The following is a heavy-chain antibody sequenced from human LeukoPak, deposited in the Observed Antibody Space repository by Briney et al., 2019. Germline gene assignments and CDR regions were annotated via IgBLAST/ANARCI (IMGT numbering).Heavy chain of an antibody. V-gene: IGHV3-33*01. CDR2: IWYDGSNK. CDR3: ARDPGDSSGWYYYYGMDV. Sequence: PGGSLRLSCAASGFTFSSYGMHWVRQAPGKGLEWVAVIWYDGSNKYYADSVKGRFTISRDNSKNTLYLQMNSLRAEDTAVYYCARDPGDSSGWYYYYGMDVWGQGTTVTVSS. CDR1: GFTFSSYG. J-gene: IGHJ6*02. D-gene: IGHD6-19*01.